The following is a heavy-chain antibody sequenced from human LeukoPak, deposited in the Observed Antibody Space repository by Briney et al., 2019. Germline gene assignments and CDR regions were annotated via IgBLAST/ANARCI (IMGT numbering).Heavy chain of an antibody. CDR3: TIWPGIAVAGPDY. J-gene: IGHJ4*02. Sequence: GWSLRLSCAASGFTFSGSAMHWVRQASGKGLEWVGRIRSKANSYATAYAASVKGRFTISRDDSKNTAYLQMNSLKTEDTAVYYCTIWPGIAVAGPDYWGQGTLVTVSS. V-gene: IGHV3-73*01. D-gene: IGHD6-19*01. CDR1: GFTFSGSA. CDR2: IRSKANSYAT.